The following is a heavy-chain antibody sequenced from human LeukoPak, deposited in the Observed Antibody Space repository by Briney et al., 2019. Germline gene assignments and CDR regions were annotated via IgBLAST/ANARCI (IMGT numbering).Heavy chain of an antibody. D-gene: IGHD7-27*01. CDR1: GFTFSTYW. Sequence: GGSLRLSCAASGFTFSTYWMHWVRHAPGKGLVWVSHISGDGSDTRYADSVEGRFIISRDNAKNTLYLQLNGRRAEDTAVYYCARDFDWGSGHWGQGDLVTVSS. CDR2: ISGDGSDT. V-gene: IGHV3-74*01. J-gene: IGHJ4*02. CDR3: ARDFDWGSGH.